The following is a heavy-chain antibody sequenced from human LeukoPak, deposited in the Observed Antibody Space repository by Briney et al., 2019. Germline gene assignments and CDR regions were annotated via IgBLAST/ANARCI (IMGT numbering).Heavy chain of an antibody. Sequence: SETLSLTCAVYGGSFSGYYWSWIRQPPGKGLEWIGYIYYSGSTNYNPSLKSRVTISVDTSKNQFSLKLSSVTAADTAVYYCASTTGVYFDYWGQGTLVTVSS. CDR2: IYYSGST. D-gene: IGHD1-1*01. V-gene: IGHV4-59*01. J-gene: IGHJ4*02. CDR1: GGSFSGYY. CDR3: ASTTGVYFDY.